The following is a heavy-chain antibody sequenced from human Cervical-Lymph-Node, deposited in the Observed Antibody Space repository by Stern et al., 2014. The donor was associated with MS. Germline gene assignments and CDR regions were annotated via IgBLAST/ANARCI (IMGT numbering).Heavy chain of an antibody. Sequence: EVHLVESGGGLVQPGGSLRLSCEASGFAFRNYWMSWVRQAPGRGLEWVANIKQDGSEKKYVDFVKGRFTISRDNAKNSLFLQMSSLRAEDTAVYYCARERGYNYDFWFDPWGQGTLVTVSS. J-gene: IGHJ5*02. V-gene: IGHV3-7*01. CDR3: ARERGYNYDFWFDP. CDR2: IKQDGSEK. CDR1: GFAFRNYW. D-gene: IGHD5-18*01.